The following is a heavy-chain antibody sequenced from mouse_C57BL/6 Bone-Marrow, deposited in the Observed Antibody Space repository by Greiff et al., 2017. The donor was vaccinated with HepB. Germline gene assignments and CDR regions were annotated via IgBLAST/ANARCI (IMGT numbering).Heavy chain of an antibody. J-gene: IGHJ1*03. D-gene: IGHD1-1*01. CDR2: ISSGGSYT. V-gene: IGHV5-6*01. CDR1: GFTFSSYG. Sequence: EVQGVESGGDLVKPGGSLKLSCAASGFTFSSYGMSWVRQTPDKRLEWVATISSGGSYTYYPDSVKGRFTISRDNAKNTLYLQMSSLKSEDTAMYYCARRNYGSSSNWYFDVWGTGTTVTVSS. CDR3: ARRNYGSSSNWYFDV.